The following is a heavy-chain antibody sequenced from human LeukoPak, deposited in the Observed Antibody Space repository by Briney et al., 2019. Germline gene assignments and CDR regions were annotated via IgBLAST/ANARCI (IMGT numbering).Heavy chain of an antibody. V-gene: IGHV3-23*01. D-gene: IGHD6-19*01. CDR2: ISGSGGST. Sequence: PGGSLSLSCAASGFTFSSHGMSWVRQAPGKGLEWVSAISGSGGSTYYADSVKGRFTISRDNSKNTMFLQMNSLRAEDTAVYYCAKRRASSGYYAAFDGWGQGTMVTASS. J-gene: IGHJ3*01. CDR3: AKRRASSGYYAAFDG. CDR1: GFTFSSHG.